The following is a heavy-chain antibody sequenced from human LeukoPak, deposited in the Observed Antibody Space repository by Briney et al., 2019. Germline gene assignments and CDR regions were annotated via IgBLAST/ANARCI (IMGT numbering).Heavy chain of an antibody. CDR1: GFTFRSYG. V-gene: IGHV3-30*18. Sequence: GGSLRLSCAASGFTFRSYGVHWVRQAPGKGLEWVAVISYDGSNKYYVDSVKGRFPISRDNSKNTLYLQMNSLRAEDTAVYYCAKDRPVPRRGYSYLFDYWGQGTLVTVSS. J-gene: IGHJ4*02. CDR2: ISYDGSNK. D-gene: IGHD5-18*01. CDR3: AKDRPVPRRGYSYLFDY.